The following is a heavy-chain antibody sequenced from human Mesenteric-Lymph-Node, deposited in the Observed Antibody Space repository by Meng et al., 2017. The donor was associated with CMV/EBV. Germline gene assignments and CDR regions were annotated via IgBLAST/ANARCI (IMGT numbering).Heavy chain of an antibody. V-gene: IGHV3-23*03. Sequence: SCKASGGTFSSYAMSWVRQAPGKGLEWVSVIYSGGSSTYYADSVKGRFTISRDNSKNTLYLQMNSLRAEDTAVYYCAKDQYTYDYWGQGTLVTVSS. CDR3: AKDQYTYDY. CDR1: GGTFSSYA. D-gene: IGHD5-18*01. J-gene: IGHJ4*02. CDR2: IYSGGSST.